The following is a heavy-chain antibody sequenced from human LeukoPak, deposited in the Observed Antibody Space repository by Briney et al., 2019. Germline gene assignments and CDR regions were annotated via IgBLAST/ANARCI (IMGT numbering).Heavy chain of an antibody. J-gene: IGHJ4*02. CDR3: ASFDY. CDR1: GFTFSSYG. CDR2: ISYDGSNK. V-gene: IGHV3-30*03. Sequence: GRPLRLSCAASGFTFSSYGMHWVRQAPGKGLEWVAVISYDGSNKYYADSVKGRFTISRDNSKNTLYLHMNSLRAEDTAVYYCASFDYWGQGTLVTVSS.